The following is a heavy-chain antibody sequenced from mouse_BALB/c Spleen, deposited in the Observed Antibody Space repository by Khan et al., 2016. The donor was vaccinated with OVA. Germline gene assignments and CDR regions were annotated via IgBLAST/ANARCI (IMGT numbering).Heavy chain of an antibody. CDR2: INTETGEP. CDR1: GYTFTDYS. CDR3: APYYGNYGGFGY. D-gene: IGHD2-10*01. V-gene: IGHV9-2-1*01. J-gene: IGHJ3*02. Sequence: QIQLVQSGPELKKPGETVKISCKASGYTFTDYSMHWVKQAPGKGLKWMGWINTETGEPTYADDFKGRFAFSLETSASSAFLQLTNLKTEDTSTYFCAPYYGNYGGFGYWGQVTLVTVSA.